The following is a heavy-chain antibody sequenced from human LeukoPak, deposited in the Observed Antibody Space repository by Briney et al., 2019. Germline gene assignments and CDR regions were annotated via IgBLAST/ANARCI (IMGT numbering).Heavy chain of an antibody. CDR2: INPSGGST. CDR1: GYTFTSYG. D-gene: IGHD2-8*01. Sequence: ASVKVSCKASGYTFTSYGISWVRQAPGQGLEWMGIINPSGGSTSYAQKLQGRVTMTTDTSTSTAYMELRSLRSDDTAVYYCARDGMVYASGPLPGDYWGQGTLVTVSS. J-gene: IGHJ4*02. CDR3: ARDGMVYASGPLPGDY. V-gene: IGHV1-18*01.